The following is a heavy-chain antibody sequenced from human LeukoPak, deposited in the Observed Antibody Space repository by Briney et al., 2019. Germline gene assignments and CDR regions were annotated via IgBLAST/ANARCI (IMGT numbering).Heavy chain of an antibody. Sequence: GGSLRLSCAASGFTFSSYSMNWVRQAPGKGLEWVSSISSSSSTIYYADSVKGRFTISRDNAKNSLYLQMNSLRAEDTAVYYCARGDRYCSSTSCYTNALDYWGQGTLVTVSS. J-gene: IGHJ4*02. CDR3: ARGDRYCSSTSCYTNALDY. CDR1: GFTFSSYS. D-gene: IGHD2-2*02. CDR2: ISSSSSTI. V-gene: IGHV3-48*01.